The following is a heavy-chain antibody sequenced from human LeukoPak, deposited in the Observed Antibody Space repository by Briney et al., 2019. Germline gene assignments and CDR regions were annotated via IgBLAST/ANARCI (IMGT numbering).Heavy chain of an antibody. J-gene: IGHJ3*02. D-gene: IGHD5-12*01. Sequence: EASVKVSCKASGGTFSSYAISWVRQAPGQGLEWMGGIIPIFGTANYAQKFQGRVTITADKSTSTAYMELSSLRSEDTAVYYCAFSTRDSGYDWGLVYDNDAFDIWGQGTMVTVSS. CDR2: IIPIFGTA. V-gene: IGHV1-69*06. CDR3: AFSTRDSGYDWGLVYDNDAFDI. CDR1: GGTFSSYA.